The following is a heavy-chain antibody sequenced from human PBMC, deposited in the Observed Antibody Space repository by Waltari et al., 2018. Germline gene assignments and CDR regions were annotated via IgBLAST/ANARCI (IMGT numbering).Heavy chain of an antibody. V-gene: IGHV4-59*01. CDR1: GGSITSYY. CDR3: AHRAYAVNTWFDP. D-gene: IGHD4-17*01. CDR2: IYYSGRT. Sequence: QVQLQESGPGLVKPSETLSLTSTVSGGSITSYYWSWIRQPPGKGLVWIGYIYYSGRTNYNPSLNSRVTISVDTSKNQFSLNLRSVTAADTAVYYCAHRAYAVNTWFDPWGQGTLVTVSS. J-gene: IGHJ5*02.